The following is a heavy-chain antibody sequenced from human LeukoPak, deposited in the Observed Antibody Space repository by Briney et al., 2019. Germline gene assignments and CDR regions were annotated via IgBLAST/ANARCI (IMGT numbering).Heavy chain of an antibody. CDR3: ARGASSSWYYYGMDV. CDR1: GYTFTRYA. CDR2: INAGNGNT. J-gene: IGHJ6*04. Sequence: GASVKVSCKASGYTFTRYAMHWGRQAPGQRLEWMGWINAGNGNTKYSQKFQGRVTITRDTSAGTAYMELSSLRSEDTAVYYCARGASSSWYYYGMDVWGKGTTVTVSS. D-gene: IGHD6-13*01. V-gene: IGHV1-3*01.